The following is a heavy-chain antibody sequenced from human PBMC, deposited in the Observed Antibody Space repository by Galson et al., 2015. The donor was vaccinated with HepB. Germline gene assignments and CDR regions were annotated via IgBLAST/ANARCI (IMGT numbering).Heavy chain of an antibody. CDR1: GYTFTAYY. J-gene: IGHJ3*02. Sequence: SVKASCKASGYTFTAYYMHWLRQAPGQGLEWMGRVNPNSGGTNYAQKFQGRVTMTRDTSIITAYMELYGLRSDDTAVYYCARAQDYLWGNYRDLSGPFDIWGQGTMVTVSS. CDR3: ARAQDYLWGNYRDLSGPFDI. CDR2: VNPNSGGT. D-gene: IGHD3-16*02. V-gene: IGHV1-2*06.